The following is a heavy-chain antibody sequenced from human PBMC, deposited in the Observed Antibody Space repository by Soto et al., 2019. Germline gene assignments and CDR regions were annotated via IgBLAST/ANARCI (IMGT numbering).Heavy chain of an antibody. CDR1: GFTFSSYA. D-gene: IGHD3-16*02. Sequence: GGSLRLSCAASGFTFSSYAMSWVRQAPGKGLEWVSAISGSGGSTYYADSVKGRFTISRDNSKNTLYLQMNSLRAEDTAVYYCAKDLGPSLRSAEYFQHWGQGTLVTVSS. CDR3: AKDLGPSLRSAEYFQH. J-gene: IGHJ1*01. V-gene: IGHV3-23*01. CDR2: ISGSGGST.